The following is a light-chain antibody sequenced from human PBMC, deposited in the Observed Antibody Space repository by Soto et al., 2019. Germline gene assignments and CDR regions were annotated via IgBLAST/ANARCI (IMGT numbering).Light chain of an antibody. Sequence: EIVLTQSPGTLSLSPGDRTTLSCRASQGVSANSLAWYQQKPGQAPRLLIYGASIRATGISDRFSGSGSGTDFTLTISRLDPGGFAMYYFQQYASSPRTFGQGARVDI. V-gene: IGKV3-20*01. J-gene: IGKJ1*01. CDR2: GAS. CDR3: QQYASSPRT. CDR1: QGVSANS.